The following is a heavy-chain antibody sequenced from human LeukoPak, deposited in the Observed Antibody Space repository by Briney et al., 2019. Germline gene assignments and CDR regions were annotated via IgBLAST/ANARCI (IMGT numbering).Heavy chain of an antibody. CDR1: GFTFSSYG. CDR3: ARDRATYFDY. D-gene: IGHD5-12*01. Sequence: GRSLRLSCAASGFTFSSYGMHWVRQAPGKGLERVAVIWYDGSNKYYADSVKGRFTISRDNSKNTLYLQMNSLRAEDTAVYYCARDRATYFDYWGQGTLVTVSS. V-gene: IGHV3-33*01. J-gene: IGHJ4*02. CDR2: IWYDGSNK.